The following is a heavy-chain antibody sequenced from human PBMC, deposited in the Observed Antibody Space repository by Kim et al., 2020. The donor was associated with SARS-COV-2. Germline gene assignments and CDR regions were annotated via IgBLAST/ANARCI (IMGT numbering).Heavy chain of an antibody. CDR2: ISGSGGST. J-gene: IGHJ2*01. V-gene: IGHV3-23*01. D-gene: IGHD3-10*01. CDR3: AKYYGSGSPNYWYFDL. Sequence: GGSLRLSCAASGFTFSSYAMSWVRQAPGKGLEWVSTISGSGGSTYNADSVKGRFTISRDNFKNTVYMQMNNLRVEDTAVYYCAKYYGSGSPNYWYFDLWGRGTLVTVSS. CDR1: GFTFSSYA.